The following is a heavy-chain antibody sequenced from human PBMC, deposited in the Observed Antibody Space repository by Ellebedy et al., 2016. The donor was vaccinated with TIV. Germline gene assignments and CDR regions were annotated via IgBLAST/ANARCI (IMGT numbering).Heavy chain of an antibody. CDR3: ARQDGDYGAVDF. Sequence: GESLKISCAASGFTFHDFAMHWVRQAPGKGLVWVSRVNSDGSSTSYGDSVKGRFTISRDNARSTLYLQMNSLRAEDTAVYYCARQDGDYGAVDFWGQGTRVTVSS. D-gene: IGHD4-17*01. J-gene: IGHJ4*02. V-gene: IGHV3-74*01. CDR2: VNSDGSST. CDR1: GFTFHDFA.